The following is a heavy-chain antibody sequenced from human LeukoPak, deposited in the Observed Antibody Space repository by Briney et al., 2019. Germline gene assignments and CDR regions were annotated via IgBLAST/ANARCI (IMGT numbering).Heavy chain of an antibody. V-gene: IGHV3-11*01. Sequence: GGSLRLSCGASGLTFRVCYMSWSPQAPGKGLEWVSYISSSGSTIYYADSVKGRFTISRDNAKNTLYLQMNSLRAEDTAVYYCARGGYSYGHNWFDPWGQGTLVTVSS. CDR3: ARGGYSYGHNWFDP. J-gene: IGHJ5*02. CDR2: ISSSGSTI. CDR1: GLTFRVCY. D-gene: IGHD5-18*01.